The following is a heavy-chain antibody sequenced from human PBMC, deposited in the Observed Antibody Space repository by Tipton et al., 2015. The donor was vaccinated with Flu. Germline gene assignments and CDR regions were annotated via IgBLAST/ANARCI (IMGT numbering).Heavy chain of an antibody. CDR2: IYHTGGT. J-gene: IGHJ4*02. D-gene: IGHD4-17*01. Sequence: SLRLSCAASGFSVSSDYMSWVRQAPGKGLEWVSVIYHTGGTYYADSVKGRFIISIDNAKNTLFLQINSLRVEDTAMYYCAREAALTTLDNWGQGTLVTVSS. CDR1: GFSVSSDY. CDR3: AREAALTTLDN. V-gene: IGHV3-53*01.